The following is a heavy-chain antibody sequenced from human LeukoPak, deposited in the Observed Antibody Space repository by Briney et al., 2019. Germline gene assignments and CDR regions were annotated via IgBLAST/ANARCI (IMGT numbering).Heavy chain of an antibody. CDR3: ARVTSGITGGTYYYYYMGV. Sequence: GGSLRLSCAASGFTFSSYSMSWVRQAPGKGLEWVSSISSSKTYIYYADSVKGRFTISRDNVKNSLYLQMNSLRAEDTAVYYCARVTSGITGGTYYYYYMGVWGKGTTVTVSS. CDR1: GFTFSSYS. D-gene: IGHD6-13*01. V-gene: IGHV3-21*01. J-gene: IGHJ6*03. CDR2: ISSSKTYI.